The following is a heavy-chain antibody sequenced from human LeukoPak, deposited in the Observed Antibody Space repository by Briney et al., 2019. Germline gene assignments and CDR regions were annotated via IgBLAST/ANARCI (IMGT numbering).Heavy chain of an antibody. Sequence: GGSLRLSCAASGFTFSSYSMNWVRQAPGKGLEWVSYISSSSTIYYADSVKGRFTISRDNAKNSLYLQMNSLRAEDTAVYYCARAGVPRPNTKIVVPLPPLDYWGQGTLVNVSS. CDR3: ARAGVPRPNTKIVVPLPPLDY. J-gene: IGHJ4*02. CDR2: ISSSSTI. V-gene: IGHV3-48*01. D-gene: IGHD3-22*01. CDR1: GFTFSSYS.